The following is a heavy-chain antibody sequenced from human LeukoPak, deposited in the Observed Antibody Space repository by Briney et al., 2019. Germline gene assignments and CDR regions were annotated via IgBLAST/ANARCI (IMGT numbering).Heavy chain of an antibody. CDR1: GYTFTNYG. CDR3: ARDNSVRDEAWWFNP. D-gene: IGHD5-24*01. Sequence: GASVKVSCKASGYTFTNYGISWVRQAPGQGLEWMGWISAYNGNTHYAQNLQGRVTLTRDMSTSTDYLELSSLRSEDTAVYYCARDNSVRDEAWWFNPWGQGTLVTVSS. J-gene: IGHJ5*02. V-gene: IGHV1-18*01. CDR2: ISAYNGNT.